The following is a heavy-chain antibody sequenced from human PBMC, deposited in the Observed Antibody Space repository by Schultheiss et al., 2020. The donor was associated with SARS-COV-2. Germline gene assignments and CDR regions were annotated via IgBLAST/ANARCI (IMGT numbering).Heavy chain of an antibody. D-gene: IGHD3-10*01. CDR2: IRSKVYGETT. V-gene: IGHV3-49*04. CDR3: ARETMVRGVIRRFDP. J-gene: IGHJ5*02. CDR1: GFTFGDYA. Sequence: GGSLRLSCTGSGFTFGDYAMSWVRQAPGKGLEWVGGIRSKVYGETTEYAASVKGRFTISRDDSKSIAYLQMNSLRAEDTAVYYCARETMVRGVIRRFDPWGQGTLVTVSS.